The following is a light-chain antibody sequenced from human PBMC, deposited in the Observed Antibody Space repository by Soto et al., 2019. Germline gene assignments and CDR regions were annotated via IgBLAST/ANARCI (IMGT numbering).Light chain of an antibody. V-gene: IGLV1-51*01. Sequence: SVLTQPPSVSAAPGQKVTISCSGSSSNIGGNSVSWYQQLPGTAPKLLIYDDNKRPSGIPDRFSGSKSGTSATLGITGLQTGYEADYYCGSWDSSLSAYVFGTGTKVTVL. J-gene: IGLJ1*01. CDR2: DDN. CDR1: SSNIGGNS. CDR3: GSWDSSLSAYV.